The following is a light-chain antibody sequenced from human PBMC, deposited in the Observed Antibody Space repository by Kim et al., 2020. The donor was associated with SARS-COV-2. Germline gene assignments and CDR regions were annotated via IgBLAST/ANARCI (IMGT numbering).Light chain of an antibody. CDR2: GAS. Sequence: SPGERVTRSCRASQSVSSSYLAWYKQKPGQAPRLLIYGASSRATGIPDRFSGSGSGTDFTLTISRVEPEDFAVYYCQQYGSSPRYTFGQGTKLEI. V-gene: IGKV3-20*01. CDR3: QQYGSSPRYT. J-gene: IGKJ2*01. CDR1: QSVSSSY.